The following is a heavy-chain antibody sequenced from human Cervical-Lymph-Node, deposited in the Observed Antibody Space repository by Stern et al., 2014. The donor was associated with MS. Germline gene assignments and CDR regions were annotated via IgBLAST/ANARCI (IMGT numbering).Heavy chain of an antibody. Sequence: EVQLEESGAEVKQPGESLKISCKGSGYSFTANWIAWVRQMPGKTLEWMGIIYPGDSDSRYRPSFQGQVTISADKSISTAYLQWSSLKASDTAMYYCARDYGDYAFDYWGQGTLVTVSS. CDR3: ARDYGDYAFDY. CDR1: GYSFTANW. CDR2: IYPGDSDS. D-gene: IGHD4-17*01. J-gene: IGHJ4*02. V-gene: IGHV5-51*01.